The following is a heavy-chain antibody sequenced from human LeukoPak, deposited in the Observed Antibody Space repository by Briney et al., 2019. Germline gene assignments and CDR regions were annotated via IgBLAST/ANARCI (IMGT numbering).Heavy chain of an antibody. CDR3: ARLKTWARVPSLHI. CDR1: GFASCSFA. D-gene: IGHD1-26*01. CDR2: ISSRGSTI. V-gene: IGHV3-48*03. J-gene: IGHJ3*02. Sequence: PGGSLSLSCAVSGFASCSFAMNSVRQAPGKGLEWVSYISSRGSTIYYADSVKGRFTISRDNAKNSLYLQMNSLRAEDTAVYYYARLKTWARVPSLHIWRRGTMVTVS.